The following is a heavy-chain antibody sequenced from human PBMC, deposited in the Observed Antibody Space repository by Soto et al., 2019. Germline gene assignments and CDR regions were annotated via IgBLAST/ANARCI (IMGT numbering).Heavy chain of an antibody. Sequence: VQLVESGGGLVQPGGSLRLSCAASGFTFSTYWMNWVRQAPGKGLEWVANIKQDGSEKYYVDSVKGRFTISRDNAKNSLYLQMNSLRAEDTAVYYCARDRGYCSGGTCYSVLDYWGQGILVTVSS. D-gene: IGHD2-15*01. CDR3: ARDRGYCSGGTCYSVLDY. V-gene: IGHV3-7*01. J-gene: IGHJ4*02. CDR2: IKQDGSEK. CDR1: GFTFSTYW.